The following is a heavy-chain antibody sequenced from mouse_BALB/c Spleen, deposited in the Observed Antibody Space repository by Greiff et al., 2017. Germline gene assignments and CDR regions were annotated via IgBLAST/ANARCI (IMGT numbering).Heavy chain of an antibody. Sequence: EVKVEESGPGLVKPSQSLSLTCTVTGYSITSDYAWNWIRQFPGNKLEWMGYISYSGSTSYNPSLKSRISITRDTSKNQFFLQLNSVTTEDTATYYCARYLYGNYYFDYWGQGTTLTVSS. CDR1: GYSITSDYA. CDR2: ISYSGST. J-gene: IGHJ2*01. V-gene: IGHV3-2*02. D-gene: IGHD2-1*01. CDR3: ARYLYGNYYFDY.